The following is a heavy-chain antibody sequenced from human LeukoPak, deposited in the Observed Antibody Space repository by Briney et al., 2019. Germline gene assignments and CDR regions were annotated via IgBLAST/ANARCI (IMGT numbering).Heavy chain of an antibody. CDR1: GFTFGTYE. V-gene: IGHV3-48*03. CDR3: ARKISGCYYENIDY. CDR2: ISSSGSAT. J-gene: IGHJ4*02. D-gene: IGHD1-26*01. Sequence: GGSLRLSCAASGFTFGTYEMNWVRQAPGRGLEWVSYISSSGSATYYADSVKGRFTVFRDNTKNSLYLQMNSLAAEDAAVYYCARKISGCYYENIDYWGQGALVTVSS.